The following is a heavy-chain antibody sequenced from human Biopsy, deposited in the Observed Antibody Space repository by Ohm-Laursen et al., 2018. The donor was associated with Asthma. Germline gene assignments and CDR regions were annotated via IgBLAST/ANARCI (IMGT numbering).Heavy chain of an antibody. Sequence: SETLSLTCAVSGGSISSSSYYWGWIRQPPGKGLEWIGSIYYSGSTNYNPSLKSRVTISVDTSKNQFSLKLSSVTAADTAVYYCARERAGYYGSGSYLGYWGQGTLVTVSS. V-gene: IGHV4-39*07. CDR2: IYYSGST. CDR1: GGSISSSSYY. J-gene: IGHJ4*02. CDR3: ARERAGYYGSGSYLGY. D-gene: IGHD3-10*01.